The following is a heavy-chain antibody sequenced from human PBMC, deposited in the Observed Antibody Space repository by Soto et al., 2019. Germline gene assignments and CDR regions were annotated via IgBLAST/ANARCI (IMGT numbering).Heavy chain of an antibody. Sequence: SVKVSCKASGGTFSSYAISWVRQAPGQGLEWKEEIIPIFGPANYAQKFQGRVTITADDSTSTAYMELSSLRAEDTAVYYCAEGVPGIAVAGTGYFQHWGQGTQVTVSS. V-gene: IGHV1-69*13. CDR2: IIPIFGPA. J-gene: IGHJ1*01. CDR1: GGTFSSYA. D-gene: IGHD6-19*01. CDR3: AEGVPGIAVAGTGYFQH.